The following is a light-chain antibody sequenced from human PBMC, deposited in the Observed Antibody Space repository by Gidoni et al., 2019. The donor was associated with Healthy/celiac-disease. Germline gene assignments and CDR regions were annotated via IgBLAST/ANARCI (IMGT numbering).Light chain of an antibody. V-gene: IGKV1-8*01. CDR3: QQYYSYPPT. Sequence: IRMTQSPSSFSASTGDRVTITCRASQGISSYLAWYQQKPGKAPKLLIYAASTLQSGVPSSFSGSESGTDFTLTISCLQSEYFATYFCQQYYSYPPTFGQGTKVEIK. CDR1: QGISSY. CDR2: AAS. J-gene: IGKJ1*01.